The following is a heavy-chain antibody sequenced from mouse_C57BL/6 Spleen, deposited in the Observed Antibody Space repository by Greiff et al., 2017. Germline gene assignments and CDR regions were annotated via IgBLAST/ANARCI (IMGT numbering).Heavy chain of an antibody. CDR2: IYPRDGST. CDR1: GYTFTSYD. D-gene: IGHD2-4*01. J-gene: IGHJ3*01. CDR3: AREESYDYAWFAY. Sequence: QVQLKQSGPELVKPGASVKLSCKASGYTFTSYDINWVKQRPGQGLEWIGWIYPRDGSTKYNEKFKGKATLTVDTSSSTAYMELHSLTSEDSAVYFCAREESYDYAWFAYWGQGTLVTVSA. V-gene: IGHV1-85*01.